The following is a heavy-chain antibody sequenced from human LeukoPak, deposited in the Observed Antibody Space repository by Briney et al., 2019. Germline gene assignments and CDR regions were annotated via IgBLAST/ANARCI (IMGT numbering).Heavy chain of an antibody. D-gene: IGHD3-22*01. V-gene: IGHV3-23*01. Sequence: PGGSLRLSCVASGFTFSNYAMSWVREAPGKGLEWVSGISGSTGSIGSTYYADSVKGRVTTSRDSSRNTVYLQMNSLRAEDTAVYYCAKDRTYYSDFSAYYFSPPLQHYWGQGTLVTVSS. CDR3: AKDRTYYSDFSAYYFSPPLQHY. CDR2: ISGSTGSIGST. J-gene: IGHJ4*02. CDR1: GFTFSNYA.